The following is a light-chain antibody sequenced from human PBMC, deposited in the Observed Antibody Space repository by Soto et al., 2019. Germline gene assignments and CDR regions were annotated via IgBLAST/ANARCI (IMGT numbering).Light chain of an antibody. CDR1: QTVSSS. Sequence: EIALNTSPATLSLYPGERATISGRASQTVSSSLAWYQQKPGQAPRLLISGASSRAADIPDRFSGSGSGTDFTLTINRLEPEDFAVYYCQQYGGSPRTFGQGTKVDIK. J-gene: IGKJ1*01. V-gene: IGKV3-20*01. CDR2: GAS. CDR3: QQYGGSPRT.